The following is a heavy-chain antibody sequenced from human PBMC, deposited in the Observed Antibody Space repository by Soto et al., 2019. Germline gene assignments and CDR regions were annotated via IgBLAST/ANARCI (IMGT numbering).Heavy chain of an antibody. CDR3: ARIGAAAGTDY. CDR1: GFSLSTSGMC. V-gene: IGHV2-70*11. Sequence: ESGPTLVNPTQTLTLTCTFSGFSLSTSGMCVSWIRQPPGKALEWLARIDWNDGKSYSTSLKTRLTISKDTAKNQVVLKMTNMDPVDTATYYCARIGAAAGTDYWGQGTLVTVSS. J-gene: IGHJ4*02. CDR2: IDWNDGK. D-gene: IGHD6-13*01.